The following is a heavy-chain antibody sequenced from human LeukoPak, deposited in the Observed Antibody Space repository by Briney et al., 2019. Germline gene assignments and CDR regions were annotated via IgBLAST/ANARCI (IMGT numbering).Heavy chain of an antibody. V-gene: IGHV4-38-2*02. Sequence: SETLSLTCTVSGYSISSGYYWGWIRQPPGKGLEWIGSIYHSGSTNYNPSLKSRVTISVDTSKNQFSLKLSSVTAADTAVYYCARDYDSSGYHDYWGQGTLVTVSS. J-gene: IGHJ4*02. D-gene: IGHD3-22*01. CDR2: IYHSGST. CDR1: GYSISSGYY. CDR3: ARDYDSSGYHDY.